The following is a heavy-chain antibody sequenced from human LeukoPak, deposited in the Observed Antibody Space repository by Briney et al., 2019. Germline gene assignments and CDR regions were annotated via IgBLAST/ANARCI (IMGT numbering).Heavy chain of an antibody. J-gene: IGHJ4*02. V-gene: IGHV3-30*18. CDR3: AKDNTVARPFDY. CDR1: GFTFSTYA. Sequence: PGRSLRLSCAASGFTFSTYAMHWVRQAPGKGLEWVAFISHDGSNKYYADSVKGRLTISRDSSKNTLSLQMDSLRAEDTGVYYCAKDNTVARPFDYWGQGTLVTVSS. CDR2: ISHDGSNK. D-gene: IGHD4-23*01.